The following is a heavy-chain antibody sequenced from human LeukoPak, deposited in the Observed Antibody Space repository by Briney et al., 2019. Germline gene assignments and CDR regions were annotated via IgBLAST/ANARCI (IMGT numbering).Heavy chain of an antibody. J-gene: IGHJ4*02. CDR3: ARDLGHRIAAAGPNLDY. CDR2: FSAYNGNT. Sequence: ASVKVSCKASGYTLTNYGISWVRQAPGQGLEWMGWFSAYNGNTNYEQKFQGRVTMTTDTSTSTAYMELRSLRSDDTAVYYCARDLGHRIAAAGPNLDYWGQGTLVTVSS. D-gene: IGHD6-13*01. CDR1: GYTLTNYG. V-gene: IGHV1-18*01.